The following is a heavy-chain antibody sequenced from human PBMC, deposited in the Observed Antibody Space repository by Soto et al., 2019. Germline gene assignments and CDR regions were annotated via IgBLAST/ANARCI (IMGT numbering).Heavy chain of an antibody. V-gene: IGHV3-7*01. CDR2: IKEDGSEK. J-gene: IGHJ4*02. Sequence: QSGGSLRLSCGGSGLTFSSYWMSWVRQAPGKGLEWVAIIKEDGSEKYYVDSVKGRFTISRDNAKNSLYLQMNSLRAEDTAVYYCARDQPGPTSYWGQGTLVTVSS. CDR3: ARDQPGPTSY. CDR1: GLTFSSYW.